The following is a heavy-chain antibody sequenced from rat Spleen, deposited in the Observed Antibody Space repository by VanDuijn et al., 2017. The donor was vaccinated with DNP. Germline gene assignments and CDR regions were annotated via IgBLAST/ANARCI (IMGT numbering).Heavy chain of an antibody. J-gene: IGHJ3*01. V-gene: IGHV5-31*01. CDR3: ARQDGSNWFAY. Sequence: EVQLVESGGDLVQPGRSLKLSCVVSGFTFSNYWMTWIRQVPGKGLAWVASITSSGGNTYYPDSVKGRFTISRDNGKNTLYLQMNSLRSEDTATYYCARQDGSNWFAYWGQGTLVTVSS. CDR2: ITSSGGNT. CDR1: GFTFSNYW.